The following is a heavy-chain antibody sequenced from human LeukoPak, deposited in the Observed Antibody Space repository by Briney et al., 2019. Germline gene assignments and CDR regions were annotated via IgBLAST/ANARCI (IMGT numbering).Heavy chain of an antibody. D-gene: IGHD6-19*01. CDR1: GFTFSSYS. Sequence: PGGFLRLSCAASGFTFSSYSMNWVRQAPGKGLEWVSYISSSSSTIYYADSVKGRFTISRDNAKNSLYLQMNSLRAEDTAVYYCARDNDRVAGPNFDYWGQGTLVTVSS. CDR3: ARDNDRVAGPNFDY. J-gene: IGHJ4*02. V-gene: IGHV3-48*04. CDR2: ISSSSSTI.